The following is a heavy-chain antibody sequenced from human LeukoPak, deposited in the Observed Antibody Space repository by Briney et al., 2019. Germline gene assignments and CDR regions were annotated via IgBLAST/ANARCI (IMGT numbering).Heavy chain of an antibody. J-gene: IGHJ4*02. D-gene: IGHD3-22*01. Sequence: HPGGSLRLSCAASGFIFSSYWMSWVRQAPGKGLEWVANIKQDGSEKYYVDSVKGRFTISRDNSKNTLYLQMNSLRAEDTAVYYCAKDLATAEYYYDSSGNRVYWGQGTLVTVSS. CDR1: GFIFSSYW. CDR2: IKQDGSEK. V-gene: IGHV3-7*01. CDR3: AKDLATAEYYYDSSGNRVY.